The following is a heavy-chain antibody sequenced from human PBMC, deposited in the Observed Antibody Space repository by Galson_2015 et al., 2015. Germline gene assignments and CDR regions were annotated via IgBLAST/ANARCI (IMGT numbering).Heavy chain of an antibody. J-gene: IGHJ3*02. D-gene: IGHD3-3*01. CDR1: GFSLSTSGVG. V-gene: IGHV2-5*02. Sequence: PALVKPTQTLTLTCTFSGFSLSTSGVGVGWIRQPPGKALEWLALIYWDDDKRYSPSLKSRLTITKDTSKNQVVLTMTNMDPVDTATYYCARSRRVGDFWSGPHDAFDIWGQGTMVTVSS. CDR2: IYWDDDK. CDR3: ARSRRVGDFWSGPHDAFDI.